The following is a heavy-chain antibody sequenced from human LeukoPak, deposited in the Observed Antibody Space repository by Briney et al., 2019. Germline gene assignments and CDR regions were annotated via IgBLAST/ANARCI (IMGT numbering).Heavy chain of an antibody. CDR2: INPSGGGT. Sequence: ASAKVSCKASGYTFTNYYMNWMRQAPGQGLEWMGIINPSGGGTSYAQKFQGRVTMTTDTSTSTVYMELSSLRSEDTAVYYCASEVDTPMAFDYWGQGTLVTVSS. D-gene: IGHD5-18*01. CDR1: GYTFTNYY. CDR3: ASEVDTPMAFDY. V-gene: IGHV1-46*01. J-gene: IGHJ4*02.